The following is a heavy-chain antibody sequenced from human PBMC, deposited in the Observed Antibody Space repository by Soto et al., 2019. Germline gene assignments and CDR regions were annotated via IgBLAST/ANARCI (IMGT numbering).Heavy chain of an antibody. CDR1: GFTFSSNA. D-gene: IGHD3-16*01. Sequence: QVQLVESGGGVVQPGRSLRLSCAASGFTFSSNAMHWVRQARGKGLEWVAVISYDGSNKYYADSVKGRFTISRDNSKNTLYLQMNSLRAEDTAVYYCARDNHGGGFDPWGQGTLVTVSS. CDR2: ISYDGSNK. CDR3: ARDNHGGGFDP. J-gene: IGHJ5*02. V-gene: IGHV3-30-3*01.